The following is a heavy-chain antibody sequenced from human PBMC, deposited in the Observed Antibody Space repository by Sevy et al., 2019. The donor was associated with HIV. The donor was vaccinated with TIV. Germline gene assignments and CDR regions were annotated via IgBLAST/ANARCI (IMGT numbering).Heavy chain of an antibody. J-gene: IGHJ3*02. CDR2: IDQDGSDK. Sequence: GGSLRLPCAASEFIFTGYWMNWVRQAPGKGLEWVANIDQDGSDKRYVDSVRGRFTISRDNANNFLYLQMSSLRADDTAVYYCARAGGWGNINHSNQILDIWGHGTKVTVSS. CDR3: ARAGGWGNINHSNQILDI. V-gene: IGHV3-7*01. D-gene: IGHD3-16*01. CDR1: EFIFTGYW.